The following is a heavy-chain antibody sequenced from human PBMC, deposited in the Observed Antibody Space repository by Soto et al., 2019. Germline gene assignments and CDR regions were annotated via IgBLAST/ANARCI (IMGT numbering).Heavy chain of an antibody. J-gene: IGHJ4*02. CDR3: AKELSSSLLDAPIDY. V-gene: IGHV3-23*01. CDR1: ELPFTSFA. Sequence: GGSLSPSGPASELPFTSFAIGWVPQAPGKGREWFSAISGSGGSTYYADSVKGRFTISRDNSKNTLYLQMNSLRAEDTAVYYCAKELSSSLLDAPIDYWGQGTLVTVSS. CDR2: ISGSGGST. D-gene: IGHD6-13*01.